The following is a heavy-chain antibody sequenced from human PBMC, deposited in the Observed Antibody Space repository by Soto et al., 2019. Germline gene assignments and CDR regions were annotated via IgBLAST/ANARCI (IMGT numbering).Heavy chain of an antibody. V-gene: IGHV3-15*07. D-gene: IGHD3-3*01. CDR3: TTIFGVDPGLNYYYYGMDV. CDR1: GFTFSNAW. Sequence: GGSLRLSCAASGFTFSNAWMNWVRQAPGKGLEWVGRIKSKTDGGTTDYAAPVKGRFTISRDDSKNTLYLQMNSLKTEDTAVYYCTTIFGVDPGLNYYYYGMDVWGQGTTVTVSS. J-gene: IGHJ6*02. CDR2: IKSKTDGGTT.